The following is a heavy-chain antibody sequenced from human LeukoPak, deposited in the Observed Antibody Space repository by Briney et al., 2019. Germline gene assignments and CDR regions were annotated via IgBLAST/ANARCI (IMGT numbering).Heavy chain of an antibody. J-gene: IGHJ4*02. CDR2: TYYRSKWFN. CDR1: GDSVSSNSAT. CDR3: TRAFLYSSSSTFDH. D-gene: IGHD6-13*01. V-gene: IGHV6-1*01. Sequence: SQTLSLTCAISGDSVSSNSATWNWIRQSPSRGLEWLGRTYYRSKWFNDYAVSVKSRITVNPDTSESQFSLQLNSVTPEDTAVYYCTRAFLYSSSSTFDHWGQGTQVTVSS.